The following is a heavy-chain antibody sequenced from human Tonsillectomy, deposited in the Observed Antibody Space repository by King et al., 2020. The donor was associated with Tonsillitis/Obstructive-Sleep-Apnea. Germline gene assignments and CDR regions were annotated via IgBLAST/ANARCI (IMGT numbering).Heavy chain of an antibody. Sequence: VQLVESGGGLVKPGESLRLSCAAAGFTFSNVWMTWVRPAPGKGLEWVGRIKGNTDGVTTECAAPVQGRFTISINDSKTTLYLQMNSLKTEDTALYYCTTDLRGAYGDPWGLGTMVTVSS. J-gene: IGHJ3*01. D-gene: IGHD4-17*01. V-gene: IGHV3-15*01. CDR1: GFTFSNVW. CDR2: IKGNTDGVTT. CDR3: TTDLRGAYGDP.